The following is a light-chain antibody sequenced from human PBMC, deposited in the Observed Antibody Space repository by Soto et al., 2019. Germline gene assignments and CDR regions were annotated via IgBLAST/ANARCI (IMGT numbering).Light chain of an antibody. Sequence: EIVMTQSPATLSVTPGERATLSCRASQSVSSNFAWYQQKPGQAPRLLIYGASTRATAVPARFTASGSGTEFTLTISSLQSEDFAVYYCQQYNTWPRTFGQGTKVDNK. CDR2: GAS. J-gene: IGKJ1*01. V-gene: IGKV3-15*01. CDR1: QSVSSN. CDR3: QQYNTWPRT.